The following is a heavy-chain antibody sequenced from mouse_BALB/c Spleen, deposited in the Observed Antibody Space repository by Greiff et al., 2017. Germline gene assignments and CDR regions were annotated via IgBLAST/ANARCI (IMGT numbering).Heavy chain of an antibody. CDR1: GISITTGNYR. CDR3: ARYRYDGFDY. J-gene: IGHJ2*01. Sequence: EVKVEESGPGLVKPSQTVSLTCTVTGISITTGNYRWSWIRQFPGHKLEWIGYIYYSGTITYNPSLTSRTTITRDTSKNQFFLEMNSLTAEDTATYYCARYRYDGFDYWGQGTTLTVSS. V-gene: IGHV3-5*02. D-gene: IGHD2-14*01. CDR2: IYYSGTI.